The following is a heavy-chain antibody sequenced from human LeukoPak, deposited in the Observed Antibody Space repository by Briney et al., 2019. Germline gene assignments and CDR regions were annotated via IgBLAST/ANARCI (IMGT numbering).Heavy chain of an antibody. CDR3: ARDWYPGGKTDY. Sequence: GGSLRLSCAASGFIVSSNYMGWVRQAPGKGLEWVSVIYSGGSTYYADSVKGRFTISRDNSKNTLYLQMNSLRAEDTAVYYCARDWYPGGKTDYWGQGTLVTVSS. D-gene: IGHD1-26*01. J-gene: IGHJ4*02. V-gene: IGHV3-53*01. CDR2: IYSGGST. CDR1: GFIVSSNY.